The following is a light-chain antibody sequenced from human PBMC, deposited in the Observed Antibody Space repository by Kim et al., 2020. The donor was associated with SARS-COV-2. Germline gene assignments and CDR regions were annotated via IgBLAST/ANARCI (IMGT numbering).Light chain of an antibody. CDR3: NSRDSSGNLVV. Sequence: LDQQVRITCQGDSIRSYYASWYQKKPGQAPVLVIYGKNNRPSGIPDRFSGSSSGNTASLTITGAQAEDEADYYCNSRDSSGNLVVFGGGTQLTVL. CDR2: GKN. J-gene: IGLJ2*01. V-gene: IGLV3-19*01. CDR1: SIRSYY.